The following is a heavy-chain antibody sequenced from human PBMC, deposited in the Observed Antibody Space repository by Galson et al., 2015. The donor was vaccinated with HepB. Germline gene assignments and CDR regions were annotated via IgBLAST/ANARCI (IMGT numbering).Heavy chain of an antibody. D-gene: IGHD6-6*01. CDR2: IGAGGDT. V-gene: IGHV3-13*01. Sequence: SLRLSCAASGFTFRTSDFHWVRQGTGKGLEWVSGIGAGGDTYYLDSVKGRFTISRENAKNSLYLQMNSLTAGDTAVYYCAREIHDSISSGWDLDLWGRGTLVTVSS. J-gene: IGHJ2*01. CDR3: AREIHDSISSGWDLDL. CDR1: GFTFRTSD.